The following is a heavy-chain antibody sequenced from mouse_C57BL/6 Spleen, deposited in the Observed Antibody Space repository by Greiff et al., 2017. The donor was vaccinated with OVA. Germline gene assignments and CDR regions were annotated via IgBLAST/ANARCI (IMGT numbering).Heavy chain of an antibody. CDR2: INPYNGGT. D-gene: IGHD1-1*01. CDR3: ARRTTVVRYYAMDY. V-gene: IGHV1-19*01. Sequence: VQLQQSGPVLVKPGASVKMSCKASGYTFTDYYMNWVKQSHGKSLEWIGVINPYNGGTSYNQKFKGKATLTVDKSSSTAYMELNSLTSEDSAVYYCARRTTVVRYYAMDYWGQGTSVTVSS. J-gene: IGHJ4*01. CDR1: GYTFTDYY.